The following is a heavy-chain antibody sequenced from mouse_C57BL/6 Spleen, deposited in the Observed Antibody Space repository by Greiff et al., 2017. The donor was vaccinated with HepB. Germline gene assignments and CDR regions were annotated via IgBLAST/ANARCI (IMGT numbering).Heavy chain of an antibody. J-gene: IGHJ2*01. CDR3: ARWRDYFDY. Sequence: VHVKQSGPELVKPGASVKMSCKASGYTFTDYNMHWVKQSHGKSLEWIGYINPNNGGTSYNQKFKGKATLTVNKSSSTAYMELRSLTSEDSAVYYCARWRDYFDYWGQGTTLTVSS. CDR2: INPNNGGT. CDR1: GYTFTDYN. V-gene: IGHV1-22*01.